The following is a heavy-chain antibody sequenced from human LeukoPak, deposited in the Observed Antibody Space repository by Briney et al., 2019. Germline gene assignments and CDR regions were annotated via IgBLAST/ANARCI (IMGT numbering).Heavy chain of an antibody. V-gene: IGHV4-59*12. CDR1: GGSISSYY. Sequence: SETLSLTCTVSGGSISSYYWSWIRQPPGKGLEWIGYIYYSGSTNYNPSLKSRVTISVDTSKNQFSLKLSSVTAADTAVYYCARRSLVGDAFDPWGQGTLVTVSS. D-gene: IGHD1-26*01. J-gene: IGHJ5*02. CDR3: ARRSLVGDAFDP. CDR2: IYYSGST.